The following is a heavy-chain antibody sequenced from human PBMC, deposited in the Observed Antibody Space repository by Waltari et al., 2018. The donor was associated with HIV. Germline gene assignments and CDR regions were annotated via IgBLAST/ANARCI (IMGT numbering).Heavy chain of an antibody. CDR1: GFTFSSYA. Sequence: EVQLVESGGGLVQPGGSLRLSCAASGFTFSSYARSWVRKAPGKGLVWVAAISGSGGSTNYADSVNGRFTISRDNSRNTLYLHMNSLRAEDTAVYYGAKDLLGENAFWGQGTLVTVSS. CDR2: ISGSGGST. J-gene: IGHJ4*02. CDR3: AKDLLGENAF. V-gene: IGHV3-23*04. D-gene: IGHD3-16*01.